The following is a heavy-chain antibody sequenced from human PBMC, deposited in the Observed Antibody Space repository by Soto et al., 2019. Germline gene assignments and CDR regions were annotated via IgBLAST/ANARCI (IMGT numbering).Heavy chain of an antibody. Sequence: NPSETLSLTCTVSGGSISSYYWSWIRQPPGKGLEWIGYIYYSGSTNYNPSLKSRVTISVDTSKNQFSLKLSSVTAADTAVYYCARAGVAGGGWLPSQLEYYFDYWGQGTLVTVSS. V-gene: IGHV4-59*01. CDR2: IYYSGST. D-gene: IGHD2-2*01. J-gene: IGHJ4*02. CDR3: ARAGVAGGGWLPSQLEYYFDY. CDR1: GGSISSYY.